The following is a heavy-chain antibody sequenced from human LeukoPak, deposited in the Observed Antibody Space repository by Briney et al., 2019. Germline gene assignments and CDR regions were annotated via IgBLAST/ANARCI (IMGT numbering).Heavy chain of an antibody. CDR1: GGSFSGYY. J-gene: IGHJ4*02. CDR3: ARGSRAAGRNSGFDY. D-gene: IGHD6-19*01. CDR2: INHSGST. Sequence: SETLSLTCAVYGGSFSGYYWSWIRQPPGKGLEWIGEINHSGSTNYNPSLKSRVTISVDTSKNQFSLKLSSVTAADTAVYYCARGSRAAGRNSGFDYWGQGTLVTASS. V-gene: IGHV4-34*01.